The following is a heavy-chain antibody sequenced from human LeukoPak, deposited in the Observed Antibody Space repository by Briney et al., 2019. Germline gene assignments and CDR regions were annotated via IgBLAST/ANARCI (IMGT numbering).Heavy chain of an antibody. CDR3: ARHADSSGLGDAFDI. V-gene: IGHV5-51*01. Sequence: GESLKISCKGSGYSFTTYWIAWVRQMPGKGLEWMGIIYPGDSDTRYSPSFQGQVTISADKSITTAYLHWSSLKASDTAMYYCARHADSSGLGDAFDIWGHGTMVTVSS. CDR1: GYSFTTYW. CDR2: IYPGDSDT. D-gene: IGHD3-22*01. J-gene: IGHJ3*02.